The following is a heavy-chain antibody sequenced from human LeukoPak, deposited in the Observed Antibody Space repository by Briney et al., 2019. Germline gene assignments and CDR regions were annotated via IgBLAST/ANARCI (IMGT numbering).Heavy chain of an antibody. CDR1: GYTFTTYA. V-gene: IGHV1-3*01. Sequence: EASVKVSCKASGYTFTTYAIHWVRQAPGRSLEWMGRINAGNGDAKYSQNFHDRITITRDTSASTVYMELTSLRSEDTAVYYCGKSAPSGFDPRGQGTLVTVSS. CDR2: INAGNGDA. J-gene: IGHJ5*02. CDR3: GKSAPSGFDP.